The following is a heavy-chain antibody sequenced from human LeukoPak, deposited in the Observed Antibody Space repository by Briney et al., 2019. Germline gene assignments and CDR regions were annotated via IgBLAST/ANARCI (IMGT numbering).Heavy chain of an antibody. V-gene: IGHV3-48*03. J-gene: IGHJ5*02. Sequence: PGGSLRLSCAASGFTFSSYEMNWVRQAPGKGLEWLSYIIGSGSTTQYADSVRDRFNISRDNDKNAVYLQKNSLKADDTAIYYCVRDRGGAYSGDNLFDPWGQGTLVTVSS. CDR2: IIGSGSTT. D-gene: IGHD2-21*01. CDR1: GFTFSSYE. CDR3: VRDRGGAYSGDNLFDP.